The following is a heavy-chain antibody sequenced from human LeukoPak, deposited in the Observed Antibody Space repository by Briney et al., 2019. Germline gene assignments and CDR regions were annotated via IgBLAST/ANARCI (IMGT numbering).Heavy chain of an antibody. V-gene: IGHV4-39*01. D-gene: IGHD6-19*01. CDR1: GGSISSSSYY. J-gene: IGHJ4*02. CDR3: ARHVSVAVTNFFDY. Sequence: SETLSLTCTVSGGSISSSSYYWGWIRQPPGKGLEWIGSIHYSGSTYYNPSLKSRVTISVDTSKNQFSLKLSSVTAADTAVYYCARHVSVAVTNFFDYWGQGTLVTVSS. CDR2: IHYSGST.